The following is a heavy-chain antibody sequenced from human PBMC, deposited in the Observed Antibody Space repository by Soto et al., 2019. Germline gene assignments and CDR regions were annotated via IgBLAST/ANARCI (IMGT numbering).Heavy chain of an antibody. CDR2: ISSSSSYI. Sequence: VGTLGVSCACSGCTFSSYSMGWVRQAPGKGLGWVSSISSSSSYIYDADSVKGRCTISRDNAKNSLYLQMNSLRAEDTGVYYCASSNTPDYWGQGTLVTVSS. CDR1: GCTFSSYS. D-gene: IGHD3-3*02. V-gene: IGHV3-21*01. CDR3: ASSNTPDY. J-gene: IGHJ4*02.